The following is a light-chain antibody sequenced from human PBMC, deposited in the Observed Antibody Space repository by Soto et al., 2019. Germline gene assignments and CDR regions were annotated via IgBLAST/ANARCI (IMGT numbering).Light chain of an antibody. CDR2: DVS. V-gene: IGLV2-14*01. J-gene: IGLJ7*01. Sequence: QSVLTQPASVSGSPGQSITISCTGTSSDVGGYNYVSWYQQHPGKAPKLMIYDVSNRPSVVSNRFSGSKSGNTASLTISGLQAEDEADYYCSSYTSSSTLGVFGTGTQLTVL. CDR3: SSYTSSSTLGV. CDR1: SSDVGGYNY.